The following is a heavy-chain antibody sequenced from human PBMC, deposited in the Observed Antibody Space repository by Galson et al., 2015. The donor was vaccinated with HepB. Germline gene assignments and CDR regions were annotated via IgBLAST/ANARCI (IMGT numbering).Heavy chain of an antibody. V-gene: IGHV3-30*03. CDR2: ISFDGSNT. CDR3: ARGVGGSSWLSSIAGGGSFDY. D-gene: IGHD6-13*01. Sequence: SLRLSCAASGFNFNDFGMNWVRQAPGKGLEWLAGISFDGSNTYYADSVKGRFSISRDKSENTLYLQMNSLSAEDTALYYCARGVGGSSWLSSIAGGGSFDYWGPGILVTVSS. J-gene: IGHJ4*02. CDR1: GFNFNDFG.